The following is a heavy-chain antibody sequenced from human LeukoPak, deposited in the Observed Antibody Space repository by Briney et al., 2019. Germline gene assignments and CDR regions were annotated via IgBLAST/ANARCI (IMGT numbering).Heavy chain of an antibody. D-gene: IGHD1-26*01. V-gene: IGHV4-61*02. CDR3: ASDFSGSYSY. J-gene: IGHJ4*02. CDR2: IYTSGRT. Sequence: SQTLPLTCTVSGGSISSGSYYWSWIRQPAGKGLEWIGRIYTSGRTNYNPSLKSRVTISVDTSKNQFSLKLSSVTAADTAVYYCASDFSGSYSYWGQGTLVTVSS. CDR1: GGSISSGSYY.